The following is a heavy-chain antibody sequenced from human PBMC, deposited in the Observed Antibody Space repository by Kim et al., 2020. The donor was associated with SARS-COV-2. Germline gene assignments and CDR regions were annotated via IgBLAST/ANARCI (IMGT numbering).Heavy chain of an antibody. CDR3: ARHERGVFDI. CDR2: VFYSGST. J-gene: IGHJ3*02. D-gene: IGHD1-1*01. V-gene: IGHV4-39*01. CDR1: GGSISSSSYY. Sequence: SETLSLTCTVSGGSISSSSYYWGWVRQPPGKGLEWIGSVFYSGSTYYNPSLKSRVTISVDTSKNQFSLRLRSVTAADTAVYYCARHERGVFDIWGQGTMVTVSS.